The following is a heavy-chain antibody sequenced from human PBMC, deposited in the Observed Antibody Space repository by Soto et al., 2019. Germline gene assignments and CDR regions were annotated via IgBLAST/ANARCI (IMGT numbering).Heavy chain of an antibody. CDR1: GESISSSSYY. D-gene: IGHD2-21*02. CDR2: IYYSGRT. V-gene: IGHV4-39*01. Sequence: SETLSLTCIVSGESISSSSYYWGWIRQPPGKGLEWIGSIYYSGRTYYNPSFKSRVTISIDTPKNQFSLKLSSVTATDTAVYYCARQRTTVVTQAYFDHWGQGALVTVSS. CDR3: ARQRTTVVTQAYFDH. J-gene: IGHJ4*02.